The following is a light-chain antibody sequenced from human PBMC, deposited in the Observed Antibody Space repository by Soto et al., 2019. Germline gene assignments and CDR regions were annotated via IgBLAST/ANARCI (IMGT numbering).Light chain of an antibody. CDR1: SSDVGSYNR. Sequence: QSVLTQPPSVSGSPGQSVTISCTGTSSDVGSYNRVSWYQQPPGTAPKLMIYEVSNRPSGVPDRFSGSKSGNTASLTISGLQADDEADYYCRSYTSSSTFVVFGGGTKLTV. CDR3: RSYTSSSTFVV. V-gene: IGLV2-18*02. J-gene: IGLJ2*01. CDR2: EVS.